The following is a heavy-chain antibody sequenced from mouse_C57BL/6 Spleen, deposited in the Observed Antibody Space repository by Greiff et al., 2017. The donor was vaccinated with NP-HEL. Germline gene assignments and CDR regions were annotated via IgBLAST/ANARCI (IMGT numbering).Heavy chain of an antibody. D-gene: IGHD4-1*01. J-gene: IGHJ2*01. V-gene: IGHV1-55*01. CDR3: ARSGTGLYYFDY. Sequence: VQLQESGAELVKPGASVKMSCKASGYTFTSYWITWVKQRPGQGLEWIGDIYPGSGSTSYNEKFKSKATLTVDTSSSTAYMQLSSLTSEDSAVYYCARSGTGLYYFDYWGQGTTLTVSS. CDR2: IYPGSGST. CDR1: GYTFTSYW.